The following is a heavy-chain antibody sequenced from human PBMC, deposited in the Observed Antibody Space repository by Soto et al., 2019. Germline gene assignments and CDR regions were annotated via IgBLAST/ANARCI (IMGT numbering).Heavy chain of an antibody. CDR2: ISAYNGNT. J-gene: IGHJ6*02. CDR3: ARDREGGLLYYYYYYGMDV. Sequence: QVPLVQSGAEVKKPGASVKVSCKASGYTFTSYGISWVRQAPGQGLEWMGWISAYNGNTNYAQKLQGRVTMTTDTSTSTAYMELRSLRSDDTAVYYCARDREGGLLYYYYYYGMDVWGQGTTVTVSS. D-gene: IGHD2-2*01. V-gene: IGHV1-18*01. CDR1: GYTFTSYG.